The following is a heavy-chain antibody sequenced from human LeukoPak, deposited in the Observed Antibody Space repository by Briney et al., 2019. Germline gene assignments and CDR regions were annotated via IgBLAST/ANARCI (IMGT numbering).Heavy chain of an antibody. D-gene: IGHD3-22*01. Sequence: PGGSLRLSCAASGFTVSSNYMSWVRQAPGKGLEWVSVIYSGGSTYYADSVKGRFTISRDNSKNTLYLQMNSLRAEDTAVYYCARGIGYYYDSSGYYRAGWGQGTLVTVSS. J-gene: IGHJ4*02. CDR1: GFTVSSNY. CDR3: ARGIGYYYDSSGYYRAG. V-gene: IGHV3-66*01. CDR2: IYSGGST.